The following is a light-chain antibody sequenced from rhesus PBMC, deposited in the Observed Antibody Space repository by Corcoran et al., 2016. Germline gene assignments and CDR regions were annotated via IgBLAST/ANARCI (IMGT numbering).Light chain of an antibody. CDR3: LQYRSSPLT. CDR2: KAS. V-gene: IGKV1-22*01. J-gene: IGKJ4*01. Sequence: DIQMTQSPSSLSASVGDTVTITCRASQSISSWLDWYQQKPGKAPKLLIYKASSLQSGVPSRFSGSGSGTDFTLTISSLQPEDFATYYCLQYRSSPLTFGGGTKVELK. CDR1: QSISSW.